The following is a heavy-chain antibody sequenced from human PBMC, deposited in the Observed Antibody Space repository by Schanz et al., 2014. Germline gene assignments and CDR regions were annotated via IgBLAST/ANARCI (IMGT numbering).Heavy chain of an antibody. D-gene: IGHD3-16*01. CDR1: GFTFSAHA. CDR2: INSRNEV. CDR3: SRGIVGGLDC. V-gene: IGHV3-21*01. Sequence: EVQLLESGGGLVQPGGSLRLSCGASGFTFSAHAMSWVRQAPGKGPEWVSVINSRNEVFSIDSVRGRFTIFRDNPKKSAYLQMNSLRADDTAVYYCSRGIVGGLDCWGQGTLVTVSS. J-gene: IGHJ4*02.